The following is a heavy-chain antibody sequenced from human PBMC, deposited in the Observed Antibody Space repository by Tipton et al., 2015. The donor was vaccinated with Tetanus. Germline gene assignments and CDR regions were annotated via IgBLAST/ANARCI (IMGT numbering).Heavy chain of an antibody. CDR3: ASGDDYGDYWAFDI. CDR1: GGSISSYY. Sequence: TLSLTCTVSGGSISSYYWSWIRQPPGKGLEWIGYIYYSGSINYNPSLKSRVTISVDTSKNQFSLKLSSVTAADTAVYYCASGDDYGDYWAFDIWGQGTMVTVSS. CDR2: IYYSGSI. V-gene: IGHV4-59*01. D-gene: IGHD4-17*01. J-gene: IGHJ3*02.